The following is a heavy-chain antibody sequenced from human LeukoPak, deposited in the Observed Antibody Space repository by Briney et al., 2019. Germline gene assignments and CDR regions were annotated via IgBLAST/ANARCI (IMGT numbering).Heavy chain of an antibody. D-gene: IGHD2-2*01. CDR3: ARVGVQIVVVPAATTQTTYYYYMDV. J-gene: IGHJ6*03. Sequence: SETLSPTCAVYGGSFSGYYWSWIRQPPGKGLEWIGEINHSGSTIYSPSLKSRVTMSVDTSKNQFSLKLSSVTAADTAMYYCARVGVQIVVVPAATTQTTYYYYMDVWDKGTTVTVSS. CDR2: INHSGST. V-gene: IGHV4-34*01. CDR1: GGSFSGYY.